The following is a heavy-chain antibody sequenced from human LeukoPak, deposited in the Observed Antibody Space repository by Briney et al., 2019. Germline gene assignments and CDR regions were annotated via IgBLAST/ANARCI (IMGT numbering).Heavy chain of an antibody. J-gene: IGHJ4*02. Sequence: GGSLRLSCAASGFTFSSYEMNWVRQAPGKGLEWVSYISSSGSTIYYADSVKGRFTISRDNAKNSLYLQMNSLRAEDTAVYYCARDDSPTSIAAAAAYWDQGTLVTVSS. CDR1: GFTFSSYE. V-gene: IGHV3-48*03. CDR3: ARDDSPTSIAAAAAY. CDR2: ISSSGSTI. D-gene: IGHD6-13*01.